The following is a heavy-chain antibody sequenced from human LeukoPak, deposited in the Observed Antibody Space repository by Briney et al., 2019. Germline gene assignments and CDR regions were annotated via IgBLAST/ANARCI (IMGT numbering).Heavy chain of an antibody. D-gene: IGHD3-10*01. J-gene: IGHJ5*02. CDR3: ARDYYGSGSYYKWWFDP. CDR2: IYYSGST. V-gene: IGHV4-59*01. Sequence: SETLSLTCTVSGGSISSYYWSWIRQPPGKGLEWLGYIYYSGSTNYNPSLKSRVTISVDTSKNQFSLKLSSVTAADTAVYYCARDYYGSGSYYKWWFDPWGQGTLVTVSS. CDR1: GGSISSYY.